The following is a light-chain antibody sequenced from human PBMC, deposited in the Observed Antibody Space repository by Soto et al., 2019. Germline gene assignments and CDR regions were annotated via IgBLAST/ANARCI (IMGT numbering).Light chain of an antibody. CDR3: QSYDSSLSGYV. CDR1: SSNIGAGYD. Sequence: QSVVTQPPSASFAPGQRVTISCTGSSSNIGAGYDVHWYQQLPGTAPKLLIYGNSNRPSGVPDRFSGSKSDTSASLAITGLQAEDEADYYCQSYDSSLSGYVFGTGTKVTVL. V-gene: IGLV1-40*01. J-gene: IGLJ1*01. CDR2: GNS.